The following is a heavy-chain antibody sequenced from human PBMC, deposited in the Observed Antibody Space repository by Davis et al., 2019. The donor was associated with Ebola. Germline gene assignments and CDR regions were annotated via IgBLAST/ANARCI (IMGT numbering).Heavy chain of an antibody. CDR3: ARVRVNWFDP. V-gene: IGHV3-7*01. J-gene: IGHJ5*02. CDR2: IKQDGSEK. D-gene: IGHD4-17*01. CDR1: EFTFSAYV. Sequence: GGSLTLSCAASEFTFSAYVLHWVRQAPGKGLEWVANIKQDGSEKYYVDSVKGRFTISRDNAKNSLYLQMNSLRAEDTAVYYCARVRVNWFDPWGQGNLVTVSS.